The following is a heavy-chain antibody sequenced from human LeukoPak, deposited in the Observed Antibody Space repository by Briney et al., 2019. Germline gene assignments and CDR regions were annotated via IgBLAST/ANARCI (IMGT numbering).Heavy chain of an antibody. CDR3: ARSPHYYDRSGYWDY. J-gene: IGHJ4*02. CDR1: GGTFSSYA. D-gene: IGHD3-22*01. Sequence: SVKVSCKASGGTFSSYAISWVRQAPGQGLEWMGRIIPIFGTANYAQKFQGRVTITADKSTSTAYMELSSLRSEDTAVYYCARSPHYYDRSGYWDYWGQGTLVTVSS. V-gene: IGHV1-69*06. CDR2: IIPIFGTA.